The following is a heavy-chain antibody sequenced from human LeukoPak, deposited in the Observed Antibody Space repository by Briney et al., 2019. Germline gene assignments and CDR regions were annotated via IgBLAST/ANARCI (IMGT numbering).Heavy chain of an antibody. CDR3: ASGGLGAFDI. V-gene: IGHV1-18*01. CDR2: ISAYNGNT. CDR1: GYTFTSYG. J-gene: IGHJ3*02. Sequence: ASVKVSCKASGYTFTSYGISWVRQAPGQGLEWMGWISAYNGNTNYAQNLQGRVTMTPDTSTSTAYTELRGLRSDDTAMYYCASGGLGAFDIWGQGTMVTVSS. D-gene: IGHD3-10*01.